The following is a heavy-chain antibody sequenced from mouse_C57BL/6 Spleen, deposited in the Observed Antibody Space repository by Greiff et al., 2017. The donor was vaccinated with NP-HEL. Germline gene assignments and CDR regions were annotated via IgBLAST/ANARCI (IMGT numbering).Heavy chain of an antibody. CDR2: IYPGSGST. CDR1: GYTFTSYW. Sequence: QVQLKQPGAELVKPGASVKMSCKASGYTFTSYWITWVKQRPGQGLEWIGDIYPGSGSTNYNEKFKSKATLTVDTSSSTAYMQLSSLTSEDSAVYYCARESMVTTGYYYAMDYWGQGTSVTVSS. J-gene: IGHJ4*01. CDR3: ARESMVTTGYYYAMDY. D-gene: IGHD2-2*01. V-gene: IGHV1-55*01.